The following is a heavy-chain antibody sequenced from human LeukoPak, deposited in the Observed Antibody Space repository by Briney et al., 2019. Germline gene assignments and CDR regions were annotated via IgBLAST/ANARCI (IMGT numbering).Heavy chain of an antibody. V-gene: IGHV1-8*03. CDR2: LNPDSGNT. J-gene: IGHJ5*02. Sequence: SVKVSCKASGYTFTNYDINWVRQATGQGLEWTGSLNPDSGNTRYAQKFQGRVTITRNTSLNTAYMELSSLRSEDTAVYYCARRLGSSWNNWFDPWGQGTLVTVTS. CDR3: ARRLGSSWNNWFDP. D-gene: IGHD6-13*01. CDR1: GYTFTNYD.